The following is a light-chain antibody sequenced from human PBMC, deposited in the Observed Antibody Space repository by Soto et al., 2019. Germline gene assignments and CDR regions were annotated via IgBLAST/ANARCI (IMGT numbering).Light chain of an antibody. CDR1: SSDVGSFNR. CDR3: SSYTSSSTYV. CDR2: EVT. J-gene: IGLJ1*01. V-gene: IGLV2-18*02. Sequence: QSVLTQPPSVSGSPGQSVTISCAGTSSDVGSFNRVSWYQQPPGTAPKLMIFEVTNRPSGVPDRFSGSKSDNTASLTISGLQAEYEADYYSSSYTSSSTYVFGTGTMVTVL.